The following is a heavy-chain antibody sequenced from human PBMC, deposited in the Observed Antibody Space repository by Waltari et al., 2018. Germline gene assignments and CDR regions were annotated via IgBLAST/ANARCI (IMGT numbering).Heavy chain of an antibody. CDR1: AFTFSSHA. J-gene: IGHJ6*02. CDR2: TSYDGRNT. CDR3: ARDYCDRTNCHGMDV. D-gene: IGHD3-22*01. Sequence: QVQLMESGGGVVQPGRSLRLSCAPAAFTFSSHALHWVRQAPGKGLEWVAVTSYDGRNTYYVDSVKGRFTISRDNSKKTLYTQMNSLRAEDTAVYYCARDYCDRTNCHGMDVWGQGTTVTVSS. V-gene: IGHV3-30*04.